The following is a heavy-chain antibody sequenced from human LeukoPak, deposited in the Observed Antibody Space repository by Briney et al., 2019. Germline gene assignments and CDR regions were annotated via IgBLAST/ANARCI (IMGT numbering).Heavy chain of an antibody. CDR2: INWNGGSK. Sequence: PGGSLRLSCAASGFTFGDYGMSWVRQAPGKGLEWVSGINWNGGSKGYADSVKGRFTISRDNAKNSLYLQMNSLRAEDTALYHCARMGCSGGSCYGPGYYYGMDVWGQGTTVTVSS. J-gene: IGHJ6*02. V-gene: IGHV3-20*01. D-gene: IGHD2-15*01. CDR3: ARMGCSGGSCYGPGYYYGMDV. CDR1: GFTFGDYG.